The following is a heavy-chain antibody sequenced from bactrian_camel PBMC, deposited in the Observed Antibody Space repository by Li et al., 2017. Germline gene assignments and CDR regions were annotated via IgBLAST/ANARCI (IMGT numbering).Heavy chain of an antibody. CDR1: GFTISQRD. J-gene: IGHJ4*01. D-gene: IGHD4*01. CDR2: ITWAAERT. CDR3: ATAATLATVSPLDVCSWLR. V-gene: IGHV3S40*01. Sequence: VQPVESGGGLVQPGESLRLSCTAYGFTISQRDMGWVRRAPGKEIERVPTITWAAERTFYADPVKGRFTISRDNAKNALYLQMNNLRTEDTAVYYCATAATLATVSPLDVCSWLRGVRGPRSPSP.